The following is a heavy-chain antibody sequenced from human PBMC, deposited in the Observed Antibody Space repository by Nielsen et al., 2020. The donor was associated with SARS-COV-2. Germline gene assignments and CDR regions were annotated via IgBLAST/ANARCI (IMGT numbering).Heavy chain of an antibody. CDR3: ARDRWQQLVPTY. CDR1: GGSIGSYY. CDR2: IFNTEST. D-gene: IGHD6-13*01. J-gene: IGHJ4*02. Sequence: SETLSLTCTVFGGSIGSYYWSWIRQPPGKGLEWIGHIFNTESTSYNPSLRSRVTILVDTSKNHFSLKLTSVTAADTAVYYCARDRWQQLVPTYWGQGTLVTVSS. V-gene: IGHV4-59*13.